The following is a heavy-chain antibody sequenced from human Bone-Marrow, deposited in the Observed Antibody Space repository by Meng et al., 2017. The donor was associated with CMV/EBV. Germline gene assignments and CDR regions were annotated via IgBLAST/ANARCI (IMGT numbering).Heavy chain of an antibody. V-gene: IGHV3-30*04. D-gene: IGHD2-8*02. J-gene: IGHJ4*02. Sequence: SGITFSNYAVNWGRQAPGKGLEWVAVITYDGEIQYYGDSVKGRFTISRDNSKNTLYLQMNSLRGEDTAVYYCARDSWYQVVFSSQFDYWGQGTLVTVSS. CDR3: ARDSWYQVVFSSQFDY. CDR2: ITYDGEIQ. CDR1: GITFSNYA.